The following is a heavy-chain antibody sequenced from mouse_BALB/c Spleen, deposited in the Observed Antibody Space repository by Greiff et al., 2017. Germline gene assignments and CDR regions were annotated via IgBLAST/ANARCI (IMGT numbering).Heavy chain of an antibody. Sequence: EVQRVESGGGLVKPGGSLKLSCAASGFTFSDYYMYWVRQTPEKRLEWVATISDGGSYTYYPDSVKGRFTISRDNAKNNLYLQMSSLKSEDTAMYYCARGDYYDYDSFAYWGQGTLVTVSA. CDR2: ISDGGSYT. D-gene: IGHD2-4*01. CDR3: ARGDYYDYDSFAY. V-gene: IGHV5-4*02. J-gene: IGHJ3*01. CDR1: GFTFSDYY.